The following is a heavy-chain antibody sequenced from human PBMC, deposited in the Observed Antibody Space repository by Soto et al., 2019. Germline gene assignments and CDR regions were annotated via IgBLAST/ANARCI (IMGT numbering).Heavy chain of an antibody. CDR3: ARDPGNYYDSSGYYPPLSFDI. Sequence: GGSLRLSCAASGFTFSSYSMNWVRQAPGKGLEWVSSISSSSSYIYYADSVKGRFTISRDNAKNSLYLQMNSLRAEDTAVYYCARDPGNYYDSSGYYPPLSFDIWGQGTMATVSS. V-gene: IGHV3-21*01. J-gene: IGHJ3*02. CDR1: GFTFSSYS. CDR2: ISSSSSYI. D-gene: IGHD3-22*01.